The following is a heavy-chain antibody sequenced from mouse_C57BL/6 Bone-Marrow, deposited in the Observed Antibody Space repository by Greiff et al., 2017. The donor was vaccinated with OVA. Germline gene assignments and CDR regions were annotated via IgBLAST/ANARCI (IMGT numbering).Heavy chain of an antibody. V-gene: IGHV1-26*01. D-gene: IGHD1-1*01. Sequence: EVQLQQSGPELVKPGASVKISCKASGYTFTDYYMNWVKQSHGKSLEWIGDINPNNGGTSYNQKFKGKATLTVDKSSSTAYMELRSLTSEDSAVYYCAPYYYGSSSIYYYAMDYWGQGTSVTVSS. CDR2: INPNNGGT. CDR3: APYYYGSSSIYYYAMDY. CDR1: GYTFTDYY. J-gene: IGHJ4*01.